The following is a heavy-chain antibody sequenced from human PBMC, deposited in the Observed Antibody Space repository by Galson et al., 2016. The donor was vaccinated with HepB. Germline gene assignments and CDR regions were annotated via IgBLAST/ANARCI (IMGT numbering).Heavy chain of an antibody. Sequence: SETLSLTCTVSGDSIRNYYWSWLRQPPGKGLEWIAYVFYTGTTNYNPSLRSRVTASVATSKNQFSLNLSSVTAADTAIYYCARDAYRSSHLDLWGRGTLVTVSS. CDR1: GDSIRNYY. CDR2: VFYTGTT. CDR3: ARDAYRSSHLDL. J-gene: IGHJ2*01. D-gene: IGHD6-6*01. V-gene: IGHV4-59*01.